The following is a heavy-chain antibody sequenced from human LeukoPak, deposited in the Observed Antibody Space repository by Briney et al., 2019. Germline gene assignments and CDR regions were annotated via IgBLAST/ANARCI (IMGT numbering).Heavy chain of an antibody. D-gene: IGHD4-23*01. CDR1: GGSISSGGYS. V-gene: IGHV4-30-2*01. J-gene: IGHJ4*02. CDR3: ARHLDYGGRPYYFDY. CDR2: IYHSGST. Sequence: PSQTLSLTCAVSGGSISSGGYSWSWIRQPPGKGLEWIGYIYHSGSTYYNPSLKSRVTISVDRSKNQFSLKLSSVTAADTAVYYCARHLDYGGRPYYFDYWGQGTLVTVSS.